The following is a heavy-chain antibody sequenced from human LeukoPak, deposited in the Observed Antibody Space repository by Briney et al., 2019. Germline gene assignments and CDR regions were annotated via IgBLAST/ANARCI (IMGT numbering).Heavy chain of an antibody. J-gene: IGHJ3*02. CDR2: IIPIFGTA. CDR3: ARALPPLNYDISTGYLGEVAAFDI. Sequence: ASVKVSCKASGGTFSSYAISWVRQAPGQGLEWMGGIIPIFGTANYAQKFQGRVTITADESTSTAYMELSSLRAEDTALYYCARALPPLNYDISTGYLGEVAAFDIWGQGTMATVSS. CDR1: GGTFSSYA. V-gene: IGHV1-69*13. D-gene: IGHD3-9*01.